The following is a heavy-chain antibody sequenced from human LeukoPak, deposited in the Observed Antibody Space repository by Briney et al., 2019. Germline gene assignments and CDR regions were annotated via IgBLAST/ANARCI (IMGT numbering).Heavy chain of an antibody. J-gene: IGHJ6*02. V-gene: IGHV4-34*01. CDR2: INHSGST. CDR3: ARFYYDSSGYYSFYYYGMDV. CDR1: GGSFSGYH. D-gene: IGHD3-22*01. Sequence: PSETLSLTCAVYGGSFSGYHWSWIRQPPGKGLEWIGEINHSGSTNYNPSLKSRVTISVDTSKNQFSLKLSSVTAADTAVYYCARFYYDSSGYYSFYYYGMDVWGQGTTVTVSS.